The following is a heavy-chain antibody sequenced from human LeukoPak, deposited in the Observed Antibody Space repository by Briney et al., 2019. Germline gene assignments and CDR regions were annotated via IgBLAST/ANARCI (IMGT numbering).Heavy chain of an antibody. CDR1: GFTVSSNY. CDR3: ARRGIRSGYYYVVDDY. J-gene: IGHJ4*02. Sequence: HSGGSLRLSCAASGFTVSSNYMSWVRQAPGKGLEWVSVIYSGGSTYYADSVKGRFTISRDNSKNTLYLQMNSLRAEDTAVYYCARRGIRSGYYYVVDDYWGQGTLVTVSS. V-gene: IGHV3-66*04. CDR2: IYSGGST. D-gene: IGHD3-22*01.